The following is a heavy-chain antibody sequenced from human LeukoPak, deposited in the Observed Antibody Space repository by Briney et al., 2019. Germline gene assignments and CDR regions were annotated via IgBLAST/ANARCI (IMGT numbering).Heavy chain of an antibody. Sequence: GGSLRLSCVATGLIVRNNYTSWVRQAPGKGLEWVANIKQDGSEKYYVDSVKGRFTISRDNAKNSLYLQMNSLRAEDTAVYYCARGGERRNMIVVVDWGQGTLVTVSS. CDR3: ARGGERRNMIVVVD. J-gene: IGHJ4*02. V-gene: IGHV3-7*01. CDR2: IKQDGSEK. D-gene: IGHD3-22*01. CDR1: GLIVRNNY.